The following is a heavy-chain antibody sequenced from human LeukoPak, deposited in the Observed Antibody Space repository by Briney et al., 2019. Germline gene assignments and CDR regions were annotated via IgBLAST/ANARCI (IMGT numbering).Heavy chain of an antibody. V-gene: IGHV1-69*04. CDR3: ARTNYYDSSGSQGPGTFYYGLDV. CDR1: GGTFSSYG. D-gene: IGHD3-22*01. CDR2: VIPILDIS. J-gene: IGHJ6*02. Sequence: ASVKVSCKASGGTFSSYGITWVQQAPGQGIEWMGRVIPILDISNYAQMFQDRVTITADKSTSTAYMELSSLRSEDTAVYFCARTNYYDSSGSQGPGTFYYGLDVWGQGTTVTVSS.